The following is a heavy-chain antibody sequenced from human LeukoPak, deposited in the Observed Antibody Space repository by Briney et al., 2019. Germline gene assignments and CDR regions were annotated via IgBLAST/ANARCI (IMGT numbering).Heavy chain of an antibody. D-gene: IGHD3-9*01. V-gene: IGHV3-33*01. J-gene: IGHJ4*02. CDR2: TWYDGSNE. CDR1: GFTFSNYG. Sequence: GGSLGLSCAASGFTFSNYGMHWVRQAPGKGLEWVAVTWYDGSNEYYADSVKGRFTISRDNSKNTMYLQMNSLRAEDTAVYYCAREVTGSFDYWGQGTLVTVSS. CDR3: AREVTGSFDY.